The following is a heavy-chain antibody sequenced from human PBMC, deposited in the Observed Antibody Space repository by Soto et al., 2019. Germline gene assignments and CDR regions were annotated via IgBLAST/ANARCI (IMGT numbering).Heavy chain of an antibody. Sequence: QVQLQESGPGLVKPSQTLSLTCTVSGGSISSGGYYWSWIRQHPGKGLEWIGYIYYSGSTYYNPSLKSRVAISVDTSKNPFSLKLSSVTAADTAVYYCARADYGDYYTFDYWGQGTLVTVSS. J-gene: IGHJ4*02. D-gene: IGHD4-17*01. CDR2: IYYSGST. CDR1: GGSISSGGYY. CDR3: ARADYGDYYTFDY. V-gene: IGHV4-31*03.